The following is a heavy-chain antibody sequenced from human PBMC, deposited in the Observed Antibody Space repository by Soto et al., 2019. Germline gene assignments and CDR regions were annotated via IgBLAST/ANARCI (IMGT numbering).Heavy chain of an antibody. D-gene: IGHD3-22*01. CDR1: GGSISSYY. V-gene: IGHV4-59*01. J-gene: IGHJ4*02. CDR2: IYYSGST. CDR3: ARMSSSGYPLYY. Sequence: PSETLSLTCTVSGGSISSYYWSWIRQPPGKGLEWIGYIYYSGSTSYNPSLKSRVTISVDTSKNQFSLKLSSVTAADTAVYYCARMSSSGYPLYYSGRGTLVTVSS.